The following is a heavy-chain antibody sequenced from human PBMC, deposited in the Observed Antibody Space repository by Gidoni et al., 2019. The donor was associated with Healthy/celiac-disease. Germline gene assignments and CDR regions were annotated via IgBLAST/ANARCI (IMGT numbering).Heavy chain of an antibody. V-gene: IGHV3-21*01. CDR1: GFTFSSYS. J-gene: IGHJ2*01. Sequence: EVPLLESGGGLVKPGGSLRLSCAASGFTFSSYSMNWVRQAPGKGLEWVSSSSSSSSYIYYADSVKGRFTISRDNAKNSLYLQMNSLRAEDTAVYYCARDPMYGDYGGWYFDLWGRGTLVTVSS. D-gene: IGHD4-17*01. CDR2: SSSSSSYI. CDR3: ARDPMYGDYGGWYFDL.